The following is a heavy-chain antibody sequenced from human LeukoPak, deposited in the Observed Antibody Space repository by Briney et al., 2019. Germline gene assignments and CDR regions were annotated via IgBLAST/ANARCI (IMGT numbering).Heavy chain of an antibody. CDR2: ISGNGTSI. J-gene: IGHJ4*02. D-gene: IGHD1-14*01. V-gene: IGHV3-21*01. CDR1: GFTFGSYS. CDR3: SKPQSSRPGDFDY. Sequence: GGSLRLSCTASGFTFGSYSMNWVRQSPGRGLEWISSISGNGTSIKFANSLKGRFSVSRDNAKSSVYLHLSSLRAEDSGIYYCSKPQSSRPGDFDYWGQGILVTVTA.